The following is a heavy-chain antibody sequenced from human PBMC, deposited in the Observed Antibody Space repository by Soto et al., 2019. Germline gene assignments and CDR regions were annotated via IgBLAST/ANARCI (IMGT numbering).Heavy chain of an antibody. CDR3: ARHSGGVTTLDY. J-gene: IGHJ4*02. Sequence: SETLSLTCTVSSGSISSYYWSWIRQPPGKGLEWIGYIYYSGSTNYNPSLKSRVTISVDTSKNQFSLKLSPVTAADTAVYYCARHSGGVTTLDYWGQGTLVTVSP. CDR1: SGSISSYY. CDR2: IYYSGST. D-gene: IGHD4-17*01. V-gene: IGHV4-59*08.